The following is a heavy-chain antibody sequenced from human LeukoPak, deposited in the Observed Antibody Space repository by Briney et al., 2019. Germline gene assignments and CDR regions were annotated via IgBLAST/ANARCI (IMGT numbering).Heavy chain of an antibody. V-gene: IGHV4-4*07. CDR1: GGSVSSYY. J-gene: IGHJ3*02. CDR2: IYTSGST. D-gene: IGHD2-2*02. CDR3: ARWCSSTSCYSTRRAFDI. Sequence: SETLSLTCTVSGGSVSSYYWSWIRQPAGKGLEWIGRIYTSGSTNYNPSLKSRVTMSVDTSKNQFSLKLSSVTAADTAVYYCARWCSSTSCYSTRRAFDIWGQATMVTVSS.